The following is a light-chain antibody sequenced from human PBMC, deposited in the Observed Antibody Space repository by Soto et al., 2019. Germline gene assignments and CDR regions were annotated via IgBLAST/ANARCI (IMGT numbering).Light chain of an antibody. CDR1: SSDVGGYNY. CDR2: EVS. V-gene: IGLV2-14*01. CDR3: SSYTSSSTLYG. Sequence: SVLTQPASVSGSPGQSITISCTGTSSDVGGYNYVSWYQQHPGKAPKLMIYEVSNRPSGVSNRFSGSKSGNTASLTISGLQAEDEADYYCSSYTSSSTLYGVGTGTKV. J-gene: IGLJ1*01.